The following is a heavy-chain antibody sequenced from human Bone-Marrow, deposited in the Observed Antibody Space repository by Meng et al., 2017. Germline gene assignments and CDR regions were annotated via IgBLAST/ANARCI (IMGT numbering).Heavy chain of an antibody. CDR2: IIPIFGTA. D-gene: IGHD3-22*01. J-gene: IGHJ4*02. Sequence: VYLVVSGVRGKKTGCSVKVSCKASGGTFSSYAISWVRQAPGQGLEWMGGIIPIFGTANYAQKFQGRVTITADESTSTAYMELSSLRSEDTAVYYCARGYDSSGYYYKYWGQGTLVTVSS. CDR1: GGTFSSYA. CDR3: ARGYDSSGYYYKY. V-gene: IGHV1-69*01.